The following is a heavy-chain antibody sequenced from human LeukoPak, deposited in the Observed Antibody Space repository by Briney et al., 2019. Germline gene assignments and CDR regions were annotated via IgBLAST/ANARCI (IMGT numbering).Heavy chain of an antibody. CDR1: GYTFTSYA. V-gene: IGHV7-4-1*01. CDR2: INTITGNP. CDR3: ARDWVSSGWPRHFDY. J-gene: IGHJ4*02. Sequence: ASVTVSFKASGYTFTSYAMNGVRQAPGQGLEWMGWINTITGNPTYTQGFTGRFVFSLDTSVSTAYLQIGSLKAEDTAVYYWARDWVSSGWPRHFDYWGQGTLVTVPT. D-gene: IGHD6-19*01.